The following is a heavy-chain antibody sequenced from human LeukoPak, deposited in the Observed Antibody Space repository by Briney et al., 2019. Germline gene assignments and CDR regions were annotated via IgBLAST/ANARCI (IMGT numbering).Heavy chain of an antibody. CDR1: GFSFSNYN. CDR3: AKDGGMRSDFEY. J-gene: IGHJ4*02. V-gene: IGHV3-21*01. CDR2: ISGSSSHI. D-gene: IGHD3-3*01. Sequence: GGSLRLSCIASGFSFSNYNINWVRQAPGKGLEWVSSISGSSSHIHYGDSVKGRFTISRDTSKNTLFLQMNSLSVEDTAVYYCAKDGGMRSDFEYWGQGTLVSVSS.